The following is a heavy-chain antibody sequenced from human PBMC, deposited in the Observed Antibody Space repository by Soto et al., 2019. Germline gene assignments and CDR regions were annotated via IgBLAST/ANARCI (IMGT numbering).Heavy chain of an antibody. CDR2: INPNGGST. D-gene: IGHD2-21*01. Sequence: QVQLVQSGAEVKKPGASVKVSCKASGYTFIHYYIHWVRQAPGQGLEWMAIINPNGGSTNYAQKFRGRVTVTSDTSTTTFSMELNCLGSDDTAVYFCARSLLQGDFWGQGTLVTVSS. V-gene: IGHV1-46*01. CDR3: ARSLLQGDF. CDR1: GYTFIHYY. J-gene: IGHJ4*02.